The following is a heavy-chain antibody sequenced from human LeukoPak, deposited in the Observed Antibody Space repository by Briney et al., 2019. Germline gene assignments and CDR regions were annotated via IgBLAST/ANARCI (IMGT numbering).Heavy chain of an antibody. CDR2: IYPGDSDT. Sequence: GESLKISCKGSGYSFTSYWIGWVRQMPGKGLEWMGIIYPGDSDTRYSPSFQGQVTISADKSISTAYLQWSSLKASDTAMYYCASMGITRVRGAILPFDAFDIWGQGTMVTVSS. CDR3: ASMGITRVRGAILPFDAFDI. CDR1: GYSFTSYW. J-gene: IGHJ3*02. D-gene: IGHD3-10*01. V-gene: IGHV5-51*01.